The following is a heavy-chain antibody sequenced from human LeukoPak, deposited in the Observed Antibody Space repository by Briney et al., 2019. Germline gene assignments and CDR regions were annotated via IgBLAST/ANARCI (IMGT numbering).Heavy chain of an antibody. J-gene: IGHJ3*02. D-gene: IGHD6-19*01. Sequence: PSETLSLTCAVYGGSFSGYYWSWIRQPPGKGLEWIGEINHSGSTNYNPSPKSRVTISVDTSKNQFSLKLSSVTAADTAVYYCARYHTGYSSGWATAADDAFDIWGQGTMVTVSS. CDR2: INHSGST. V-gene: IGHV4-34*01. CDR1: GGSFSGYY. CDR3: ARYHTGYSSGWATAADDAFDI.